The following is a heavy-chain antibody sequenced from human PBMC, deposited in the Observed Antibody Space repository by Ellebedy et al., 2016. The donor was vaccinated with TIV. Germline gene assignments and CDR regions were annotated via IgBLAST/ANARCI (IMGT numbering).Heavy chain of an antibody. CDR3: ARLWLVSANGPVDY. Sequence: MPSETLSLTCTVSGGSISGSHYFWGWIRLPPGKGLEWVGSVFHTGSTYSHPSLKSRVVMSVDPSKNHFSLTLSSVTAADTAIYYCARLWLVSANGPVDYWGQGALVTVSS. D-gene: IGHD6-19*01. CDR1: GGSISGSHYF. J-gene: IGHJ4*02. V-gene: IGHV4-39*02. CDR2: VFHTGST.